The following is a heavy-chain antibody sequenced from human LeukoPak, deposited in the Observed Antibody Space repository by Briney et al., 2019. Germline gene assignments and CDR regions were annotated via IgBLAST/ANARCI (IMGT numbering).Heavy chain of an antibody. J-gene: IGHJ5*02. CDR2: IYYSGST. D-gene: IGHD4-17*01. CDR1: GGSVSSYY. Sequence: SETLSLTCTVSGGSVSSYYWSWIRQPPGKGLEWIGYIYYSGSTKNNPSLKSRVTISVDTPKNQFSLRLTSVSAADTAVYYCARLGAYGDLNWFDPWGQGTLVTVSS. CDR3: ARLGAYGDLNWFDP. V-gene: IGHV4-59*08.